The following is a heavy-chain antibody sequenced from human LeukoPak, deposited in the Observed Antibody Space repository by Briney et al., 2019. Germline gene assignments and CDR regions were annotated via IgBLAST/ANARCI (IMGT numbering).Heavy chain of an antibody. V-gene: IGHV3-23*01. D-gene: IGHD6-13*01. CDR3: AKFIAAAKRGAFDI. Sequence: GGSLRLSCAASGFTFSNYAMSWVRQAPGKGLEWVSAISASGGSTYYADSVKGRFTISRDNSKNTLYLQMNSLRAEDTAVYYCAKFIAAAKRGAFDIWGQGTMVTVSS. CDR1: GFTFSNYA. CDR2: ISASGGST. J-gene: IGHJ3*02.